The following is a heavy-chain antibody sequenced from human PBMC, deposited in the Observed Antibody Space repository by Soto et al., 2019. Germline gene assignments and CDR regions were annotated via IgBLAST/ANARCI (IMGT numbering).Heavy chain of an antibody. CDR3: ARGFDYDGNTAALDL. D-gene: IGHD4-17*01. J-gene: IGHJ3*01. CDR1: GGSISSNNW. Sequence: QVQLQESRPGLVKPSETLSLTCAVSGGSISSNNWWTWVRQPPGKGLEWIGEIYHSGCTNYNPSLKSRVSISVDKSKMQFSLKLSSVTASDTALYYCARGFDYDGNTAALDLWGQGTMVTVSS. CDR2: IYHSGCT. V-gene: IGHV4-4*02.